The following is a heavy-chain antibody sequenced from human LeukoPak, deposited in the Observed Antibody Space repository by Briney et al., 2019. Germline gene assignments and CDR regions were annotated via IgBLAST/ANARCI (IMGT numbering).Heavy chain of an antibody. V-gene: IGHV3-23*01. D-gene: IGHD3-16*02. CDR3: AKDLRRDMITFGGVIVTPVDY. J-gene: IGHJ4*02. CDR2: ISGSGGST. CDR1: GFTFSSYA. Sequence: GGSLRLSCAASGFTFSSYAMSWVRQAPGRGLEWVSAISGSGGSTYYADSVKGRFTISRDNSKNTLYLQMNSPRAEDTAVYYCAKDLRRDMITFGGVIVTPVDYWGQGTLVTVSS.